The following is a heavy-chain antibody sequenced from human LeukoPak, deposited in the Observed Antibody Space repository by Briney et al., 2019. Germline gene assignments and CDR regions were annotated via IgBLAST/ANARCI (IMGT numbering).Heavy chain of an antibody. J-gene: IGHJ4*02. D-gene: IGHD3-10*01. CDR3: VGWSGDNFNY. CDR1: GFIFSNSW. V-gene: IGHV3-7*01. CDR2: IKQDGSEK. Sequence: PGGSLRLSCAASGFIFSNSWMSWIRQPPGKGLEWVAHIKQDGSEKYYVDSVQGRFTISRDNAQNSLYLQMNSLRAEDTAMFYCVGWSGDNFNYWGQGTLVTVSS.